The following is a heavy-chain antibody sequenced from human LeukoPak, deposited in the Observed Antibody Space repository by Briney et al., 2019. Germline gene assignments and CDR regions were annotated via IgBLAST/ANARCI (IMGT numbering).Heavy chain of an antibody. CDR3: ARDLGGYDWYVRSGDFDY. V-gene: IGHV1-46*01. CDR1: GYTFTSYY. J-gene: IGHJ4*02. D-gene: IGHD5-12*01. Sequence: ASVKVSCKASGYTFTSYYMHWVRQAPGQGLEWMGIIIPSGGSTSYAQKFQGRVTMTRDTSTSTVYMELSSLRSEDTAVYYCARDLGGYDWYVRSGDFDYWGQGTLVTVSS. CDR2: IIPSGGST.